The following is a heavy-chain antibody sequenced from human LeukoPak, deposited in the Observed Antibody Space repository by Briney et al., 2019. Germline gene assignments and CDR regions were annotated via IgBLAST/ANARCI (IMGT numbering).Heavy chain of an antibody. Sequence: SQTLSLTCTVSGAGISGYIWSWIRPPPERGLGWIGEINHIGSTNYNPSLKSRVTISVDTSKNQFSLKLSSVTAADTAVYYCASLYSSGWYGRTHWGQGTLVTVSS. CDR1: GAGISGYI. CDR3: ASLYSSGWYGRTH. D-gene: IGHD6-19*01. V-gene: IGHV4-34*01. CDR2: INHIGST. J-gene: IGHJ4*02.